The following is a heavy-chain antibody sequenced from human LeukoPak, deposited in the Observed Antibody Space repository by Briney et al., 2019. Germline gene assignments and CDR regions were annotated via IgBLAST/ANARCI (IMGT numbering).Heavy chain of an antibody. CDR1: GYTFTSYD. J-gene: IGHJ5*02. V-gene: IGHV1-8*01. Sequence: ASVKVSCKASGYTFTSYDINWVRQATGQGLEWMGWMNPNSGNTGYAQKFQGRVTMTRNTSISTAYMELSSLRSEDTAVYHCARGNSYDSSGYYLNWFDPWGQGTLVTVSS. D-gene: IGHD3-22*01. CDR2: MNPNSGNT. CDR3: ARGNSYDSSGYYLNWFDP.